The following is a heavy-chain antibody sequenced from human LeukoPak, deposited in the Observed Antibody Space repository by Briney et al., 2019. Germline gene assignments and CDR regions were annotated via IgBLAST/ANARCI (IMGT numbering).Heavy chain of an antibody. CDR1: GGSISSSSYY. CDR3: ARVPIAAAGPLFDY. D-gene: IGHD6-13*01. Sequence: RTSETLSLTCTVSGGSISSSSYYWGWIRQPPGKGLEWIGSIYYSGSTYYNPSLKSRVAISVDTSKNQFSLKLSSVTAADTAVYYCARVPIAAAGPLFDYWGQGTLVTVSS. V-gene: IGHV4-39*01. CDR2: IYYSGST. J-gene: IGHJ4*02.